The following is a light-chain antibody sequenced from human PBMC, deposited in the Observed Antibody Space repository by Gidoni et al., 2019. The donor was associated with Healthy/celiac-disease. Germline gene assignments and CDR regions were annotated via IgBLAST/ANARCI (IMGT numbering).Light chain of an antibody. CDR3: QQSYSTPPT. J-gene: IGKJ1*01. V-gene: IGKV1-39*01. Sequence: DSQMTQSPSSLSASVGDRVTITCRASQSISSYLNWYQQKPGKAPKLLIYAASSLQSGVPSRFSGSGSGTDFTLPIISLQPEDFATYYCQQSYSTPPTFGQGTKVEIK. CDR2: AAS. CDR1: QSISSY.